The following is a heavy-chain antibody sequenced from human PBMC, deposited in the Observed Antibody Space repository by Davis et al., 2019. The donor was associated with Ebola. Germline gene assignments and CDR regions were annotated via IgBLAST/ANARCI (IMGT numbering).Heavy chain of an antibody. CDR2: INPNSGGT. Sequence: APVKVSCKASGYTFTGYYMHWVRQAPGQGLEWMGWINPNSGGTNYAQKFQGWVTMTRDTSISTAYMELSRLRSDDTAVYYCARGGDIVVVPAASLDYWGQGTLVTVSS. J-gene: IGHJ4*02. CDR3: ARGGDIVVVPAASLDY. V-gene: IGHV1-2*04. D-gene: IGHD2-2*01. CDR1: GYTFTGYY.